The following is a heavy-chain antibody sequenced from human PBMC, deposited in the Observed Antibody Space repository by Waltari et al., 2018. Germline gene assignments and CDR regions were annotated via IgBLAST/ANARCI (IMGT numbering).Heavy chain of an antibody. CDR3: ARVGYSSGWADDY. V-gene: IGHV4-39*01. J-gene: IGHJ4*02. Sequence: QLQLQESGPGLVKPSETLSLTCTVSGGSISSSSYYWGWIRQPPGKGLEWIGSIYYSGSTYYNPSLKSRVTISVDTSKNQFSLKLSSVTAADTAVYYCARVGYSSGWADDYWGQGTLVTVSS. D-gene: IGHD6-19*01. CDR1: GGSISSSSYY. CDR2: IYYSGST.